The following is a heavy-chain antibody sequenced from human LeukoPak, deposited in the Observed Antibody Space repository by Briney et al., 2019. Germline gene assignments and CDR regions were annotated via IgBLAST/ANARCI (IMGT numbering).Heavy chain of an antibody. J-gene: IGHJ5*02. CDR2: IHTYNGHT. Sequence: GASVKVSCKSSGYTFNSYGITWVRQAPGQGLEWMGWIHTYNGHTNYAQKLQGRVTMTTDTSTSTAYMELRSLRSGDTAAYYCARDQYYDSKGWFDPWGQGTLVAVSS. D-gene: IGHD3-22*01. V-gene: IGHV1-18*01. CDR3: ARDQYYDSKGWFDP. CDR1: GYTFNSYG.